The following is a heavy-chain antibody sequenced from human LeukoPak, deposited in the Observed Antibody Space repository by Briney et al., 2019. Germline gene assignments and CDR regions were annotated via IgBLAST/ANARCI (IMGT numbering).Heavy chain of an antibody. CDR1: GGSISSSSYY. V-gene: IGHV4-39*01. CDR2: IYYSGST. CDR3: ARHPRHSSGWYPDSLGNFDY. J-gene: IGHJ4*02. D-gene: IGHD6-19*01. Sequence: SETLSLTCTVSGGSISSSSYYWGWIRQPPGKGLEWIGSIYYSGSTYYNPSLKSRVTISVDTSKNQFSLKLSSVTAADTAAYYCARHPRHSSGWYPDSLGNFDYWGQGTLVTVSS.